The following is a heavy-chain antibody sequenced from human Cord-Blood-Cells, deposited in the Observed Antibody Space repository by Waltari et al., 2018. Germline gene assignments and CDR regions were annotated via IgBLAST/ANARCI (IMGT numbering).Heavy chain of an antibody. V-gene: IGHV4-34*01. CDR2: INHSGST. D-gene: IGHD3-3*01. CDR1: GGSFSGYY. J-gene: IGHJ4*02. Sequence: QVQLQQWGAGLLKPSETLSLTCAVYGGSFSGYYWSWIRQPPGKGLEWIGEINHSGSTNNNPALKSRVTISVDTSKNQFSLKLSSGTAADTAVYYCARGWSPPRITIFGVVIDYWGQGTLVTVSS. CDR3: ARGWSPPRITIFGVVIDY.